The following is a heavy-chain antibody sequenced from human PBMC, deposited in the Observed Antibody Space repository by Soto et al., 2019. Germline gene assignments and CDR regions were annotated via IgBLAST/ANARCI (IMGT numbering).Heavy chain of an antibody. J-gene: IGHJ5*02. D-gene: IGHD3-22*01. Sequence: GGSLRLSCAASGFTFSSYAMHWVRQAPGKGLEWVAVISYDGSNKYYADSVKGRFTISRDNSKNTLYLQMNSLRAEDTAVYYCARDSDYYDSSGYLKFDPWGQGTLVTVSS. CDR3: ARDSDYYDSSGYLKFDP. CDR2: ISYDGSNK. CDR1: GFTFSSYA. V-gene: IGHV3-30-3*01.